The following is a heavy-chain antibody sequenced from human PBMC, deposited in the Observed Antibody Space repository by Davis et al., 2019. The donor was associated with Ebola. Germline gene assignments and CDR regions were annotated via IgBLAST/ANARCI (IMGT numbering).Heavy chain of an antibody. D-gene: IGHD4-17*01. J-gene: IGHJ4*02. V-gene: IGHV3-33*01. CDR1: GFTFSSYG. CDR3: TTTYGDYGNDY. Sequence: GESLKISCAASGFTFSSYGMHWVRQAPGKGLEWVAVIWYDGSNKYYADSVKGRFTISRDDSKNTAYLQMNSLKTEDTAVYYCTTTYGDYGNDYWGQGTLVTVSS. CDR2: IWYDGSNK.